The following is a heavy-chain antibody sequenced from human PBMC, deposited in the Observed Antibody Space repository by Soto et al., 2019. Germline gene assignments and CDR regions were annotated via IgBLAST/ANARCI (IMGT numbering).Heavy chain of an antibody. D-gene: IGHD3-9*01. V-gene: IGHV1-69*02. Sequence: SVKVSCKASGGTFSSYTISWVRQAPGQGLEWMGRIIPILGIANYAQKFQGRVTITADKSASTAYMELSSLRSEDTAVYYCARGDILTGSKYYYYGMDVWGQGPTVTVSS. J-gene: IGHJ6*02. CDR3: ARGDILTGSKYYYYGMDV. CDR1: GGTFSSYT. CDR2: IIPILGIA.